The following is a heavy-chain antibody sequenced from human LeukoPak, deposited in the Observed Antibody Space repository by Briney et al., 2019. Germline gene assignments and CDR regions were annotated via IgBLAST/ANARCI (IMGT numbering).Heavy chain of an antibody. Sequence: PGRSLRLSCAASGFTFSSYAMHWVRQAPGKGLEWVAVISYDGSNKYYADSVKGRFTISRDNSKNSLYLQMNSLRAEDTAVYYCARDGGYDHDNSGYYPDYWGQGTLVTVSS. V-gene: IGHV3-30-3*01. CDR1: GFTFSSYA. D-gene: IGHD3-22*01. J-gene: IGHJ4*02. CDR2: ISYDGSNK. CDR3: ARDGGYDHDNSGYYPDY.